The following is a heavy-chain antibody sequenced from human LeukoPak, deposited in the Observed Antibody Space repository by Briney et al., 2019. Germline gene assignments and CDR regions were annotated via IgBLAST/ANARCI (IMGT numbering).Heavy chain of an antibody. CDR2: ISANGDTT. Sequence: GGSLRLSCAASGFTFSSYTMTWVRQAPGKGLDWVSAISANGDTTHYSDSVRGRFTISRDNSKNTLYLQMNSLRAEDTAVYYCAKTKKGEHYDSRGGVSYSYYGMDVWGPGTTVTVSS. CDR1: GFTFSSYT. J-gene: IGHJ6*02. D-gene: IGHD3-22*01. V-gene: IGHV3-23*01. CDR3: AKTKKGEHYDSRGGVSYSYYGMDV.